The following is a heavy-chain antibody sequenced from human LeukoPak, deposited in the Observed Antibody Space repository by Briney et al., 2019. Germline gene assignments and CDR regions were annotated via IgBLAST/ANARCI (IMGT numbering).Heavy chain of an antibody. CDR3: ARAYYDSSGSHDY. CDR1: GGSISSYY. J-gene: IGHJ4*02. D-gene: IGHD3-22*01. Sequence: PSETLSLTCTVSGGSISSYYWSWIRQPPGKGLEWIGYIYYSGSTNYNPSLKSRVTISVDTSKNQFSLKLSSVTAADTAVYYCARAYYDSSGSHDYWGQGTLVTVSS. V-gene: IGHV4-59*01. CDR2: IYYSGST.